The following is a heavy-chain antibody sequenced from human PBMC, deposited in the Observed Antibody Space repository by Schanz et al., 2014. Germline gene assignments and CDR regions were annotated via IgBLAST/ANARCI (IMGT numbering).Heavy chain of an antibody. V-gene: IGHV3-53*01. CDR2: MYINSGST. Sequence: EVQLVESGGGLIQPGGSLRLSCAVSGFTVNTNYMSWVRPAPGKGLEWISSMYINSGSTKYADSVKGRCTISRDSAKKPLFLQMNSLRAEDAAVYFWGRDRGRDGCKLAFDVWGQGAGVTVSS. J-gene: IGHJ3*01. CDR3: GRDRGRDGCKLAFDV. CDR1: GFTVNTNY. D-gene: IGHD6-19*01.